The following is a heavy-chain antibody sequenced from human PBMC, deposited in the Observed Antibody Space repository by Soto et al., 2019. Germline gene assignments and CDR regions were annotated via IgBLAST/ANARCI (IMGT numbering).Heavy chain of an antibody. V-gene: IGHV3-33*01. CDR3: ARDGVVVVAAKAYYYYMDV. CDR2: IWYDGSNK. J-gene: IGHJ6*03. CDR1: GFTFSSYG. D-gene: IGHD2-15*01. Sequence: QVQLVESGGGVVQPGRSLRLSCAASGFTFSSYGMHWVRQAPGKGLEWVAVIWYDGSNKYYADSVKGRFTISRDNSKNTLYLHMNSLRAEDTAVYYCARDGVVVVAAKAYYYYMDVWGKGTTVTVSS.